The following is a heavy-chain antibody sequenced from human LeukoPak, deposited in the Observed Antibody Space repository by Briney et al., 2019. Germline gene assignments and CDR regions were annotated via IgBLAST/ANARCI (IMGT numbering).Heavy chain of an antibody. Sequence: GGSLRLSCAASGFIFSSYWMHWVRQAPGKGLVWVSRINTDGSSTSYADSVKGRFTISRDNAKNTLYLQMNSLRAEDTAVYYCAIHYCSGGSCYQGNWFDPWGQGTLVTVSS. CDR2: INTDGSST. V-gene: IGHV3-74*01. D-gene: IGHD2-15*01. CDR1: GFIFSSYW. CDR3: AIHYCSGGSCYQGNWFDP. J-gene: IGHJ5*02.